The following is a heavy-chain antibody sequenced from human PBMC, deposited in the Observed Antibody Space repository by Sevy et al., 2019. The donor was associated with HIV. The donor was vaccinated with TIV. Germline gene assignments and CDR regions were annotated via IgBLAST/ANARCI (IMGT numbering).Heavy chain of an antibody. CDR2: IYYNGHI. V-gene: IGHV4-59*08. CDR1: GVSITSLY. D-gene: IGHD1-26*01. CDR3: AGGNAWGRGYS. Sequence: SETLSLTCTVSGVSITSLYWNWIRQPPGKGLEWIANIYYNGHINYNPSLKSRVTLSLNTSKNQFALRLSSVTAADTAMYYCAGGNAWGRGYSWGQGTLVTVSS. J-gene: IGHJ4*02.